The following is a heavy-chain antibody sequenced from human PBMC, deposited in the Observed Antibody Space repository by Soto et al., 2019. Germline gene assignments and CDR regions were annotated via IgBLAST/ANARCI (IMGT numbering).Heavy chain of an antibody. J-gene: IGHJ4*02. V-gene: IGHV1-18*01. CDR1: GYTFTTYA. CDR3: ATRSPAFDY. Sequence: ASVKVSCKASGYTFTTYAISWLRQATGQGLEWMGWITTDKGKTTYAQRFQGRVTMTTDTSTSTAYMELRSLRSDDTAVYYCATRSPAFDYWGQGTLVTVSS. CDR2: ITTDKGKT.